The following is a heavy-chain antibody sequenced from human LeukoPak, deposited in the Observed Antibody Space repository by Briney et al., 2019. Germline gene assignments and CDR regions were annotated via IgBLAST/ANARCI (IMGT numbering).Heavy chain of an antibody. J-gene: IGHJ5*01. V-gene: IGHV4-39*02. CDR3: ARRVGFYGSGSLNYFDP. CDR1: GVSIGTSSYY. CDR2: IFRTGST. Sequence: SETLSLTCTVSGVSIGTSSYYWGWIRQPPGKGLEWIGSIFRTGSTYYSASLKSRLSISVDTSKNHIVLKLTSVTATDTAVYFCARRVGFYGSGSLNYFDPWGQGILVSVSS. D-gene: IGHD3-10*01.